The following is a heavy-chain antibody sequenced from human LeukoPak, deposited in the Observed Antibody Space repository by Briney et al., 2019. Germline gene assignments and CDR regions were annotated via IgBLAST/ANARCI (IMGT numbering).Heavy chain of an antibody. CDR2: ISYDGSNK. J-gene: IGHJ6*02. CDR3: ARVRPYYYGMDV. CDR1: GFTFSSYG. V-gene: IGHV3-30*03. Sequence: PGGSLRLSCAASGFTFSSYGMHWVRQAPGKGLEWMAVISYDGSNKYYADSVKGRFTISRDNSKNTLYLQMNSLRAEDTAVYYCARVRPYYYGMDVWGQGTTVTVSS.